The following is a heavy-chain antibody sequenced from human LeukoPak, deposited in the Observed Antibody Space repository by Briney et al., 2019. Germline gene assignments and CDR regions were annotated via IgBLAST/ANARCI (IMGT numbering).Heavy chain of an antibody. CDR3: ARDGQEGDNSAFDI. V-gene: IGHV3-72*01. D-gene: IGHD3-22*01. Sequence: PGGSLRLSCAASGVTLSDHHMDWVRQAPGKGLEWVGRTRDKARGYRTEYAASVKDRFTISRDESKTLVYLQMNSLKIEDTAVYYCARDGQEGDNSAFDIWGQGTVVTVYS. CDR2: TRDKARGYRT. J-gene: IGHJ3*02. CDR1: GVTLSDHH.